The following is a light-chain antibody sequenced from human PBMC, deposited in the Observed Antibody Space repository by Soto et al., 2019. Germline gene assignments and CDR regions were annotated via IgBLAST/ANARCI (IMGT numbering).Light chain of an antibody. CDR3: FSFTRTNTHL. CDR2: ETF. Sequence: QSALTQPASVSGSPGQSVTISCTGTSSDFGSYKFVSWYQHHPGNVPKVIIYETFNRPSGVSDRFSGSKSGNTASLTISGIQAEDEADYYCFSFTRTNTHLFGSGTKLTVL. CDR1: SSDFGSYKF. J-gene: IGLJ1*01. V-gene: IGLV2-23*01.